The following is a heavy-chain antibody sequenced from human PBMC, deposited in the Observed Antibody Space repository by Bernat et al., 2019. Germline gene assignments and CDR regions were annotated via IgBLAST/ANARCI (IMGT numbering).Heavy chain of an antibody. V-gene: IGHV3-48*01. CDR3: ARDLAAAGTPYGMDV. J-gene: IGHJ6*02. CDR1: GFTFSSYS. Sequence: EVQLVESGGGLVQPGGSLRLSCAASGFTFSSYSMNWVRQAPGKGLEWVSYISSSSSTIYYADSVKGRFTISRDNAKNSLYLQMNSLRAEDTAVYYCARDLAAAGTPYGMDVLGQGTTVTVSS. D-gene: IGHD6-13*01. CDR2: ISSSSSTI.